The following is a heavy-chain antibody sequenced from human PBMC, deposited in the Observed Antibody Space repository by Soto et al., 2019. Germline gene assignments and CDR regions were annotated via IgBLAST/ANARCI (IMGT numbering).Heavy chain of an antibody. D-gene: IGHD3-10*01. V-gene: IGHV3-30*18. Sequence: GASLRHSCAGSGFTFNKFGIHGVRQAPGKGLEWVAVVSFEGILKYYADSVFGRFSVSGDNSKNTVYLQMNCLRLDDTALYLCAKDLAGSYPGISPSYGLDVWGLGTTVTVSS. J-gene: IGHJ6*02. CDR3: AKDLAGSYPGISPSYGLDV. CDR2: VSFEGILK. CDR1: GFTFNKFG.